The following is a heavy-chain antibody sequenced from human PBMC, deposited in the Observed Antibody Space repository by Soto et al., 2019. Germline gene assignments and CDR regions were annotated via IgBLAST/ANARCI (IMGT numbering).Heavy chain of an antibody. Sequence: QVQLVQSGAEVKKPGSSVKVSCKASGGTFSSYAISWVRQAPGQGLEWMGGLIPIFGTADYAQKFQGRVTITADESTSTAYMELSSLRSEGTAVYYCASHSGSSPEGRYYYGMDVWGQGTTVTVAS. J-gene: IGHJ6*02. CDR1: GGTFSSYA. CDR2: LIPIFGTA. D-gene: IGHD1-26*01. V-gene: IGHV1-69*12. CDR3: ASHSGSSPEGRYYYGMDV.